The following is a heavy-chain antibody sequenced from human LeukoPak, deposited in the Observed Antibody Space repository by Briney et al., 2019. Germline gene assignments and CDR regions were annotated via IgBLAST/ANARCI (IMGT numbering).Heavy chain of an antibody. V-gene: IGHV1-24*01. CDR2: FDPEDGET. D-gene: IGHD3-22*01. CDR1: GYTLTELS. Sequence: ASVKVSCKVSGYTLTELSMHWVRQAPGKGLEWMGGFDPEDGETIYAQKFQGRVTMTEDTSTDTAYMELSSLRSEDTGVYYCATRVYDSSGYYQRSFDYWGQGTLVTVSS. CDR3: ATRVYDSSGYYQRSFDY. J-gene: IGHJ4*02.